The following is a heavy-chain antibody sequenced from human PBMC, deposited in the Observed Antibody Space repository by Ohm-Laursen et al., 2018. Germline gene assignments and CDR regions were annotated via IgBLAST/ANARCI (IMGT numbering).Heavy chain of an antibody. CDR1: GYTFTSYG. V-gene: IGHV1-18*01. J-gene: IGHJ6*02. CDR3: ARDFWSGYYPYGMDV. CDR2: ISAYNGNT. D-gene: IGHD3-3*01. Sequence: GASVKVSCKASGYTFTSYGISWVRQAPGQGLEWMGWISAYNGNTNYAQKLQGRVTMTRDTSISTAYMELSRLRSDDTAVYYCARDFWSGYYPYGMDVWGQGTTVTVSS.